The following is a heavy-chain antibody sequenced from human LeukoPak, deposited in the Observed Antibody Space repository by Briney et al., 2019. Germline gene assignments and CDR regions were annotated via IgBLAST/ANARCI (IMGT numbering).Heavy chain of an antibody. CDR2: ISGSGGST. J-gene: IGHJ4*02. CDR1: GFTFCSYA. CDR3: AKPSGYYDRSGYSREFDY. D-gene: IGHD3-22*01. Sequence: PRASLRLSCAASGFTFCSYAMSWVRQDPRKRLEWVSAISGSGGSTYYADSVKGRFTISRDNSKNTLYLQMNSLRAEDTAVYYCAKPSGYYDRSGYSREFDYWGQGTLVTVSS. V-gene: IGHV3-23*01.